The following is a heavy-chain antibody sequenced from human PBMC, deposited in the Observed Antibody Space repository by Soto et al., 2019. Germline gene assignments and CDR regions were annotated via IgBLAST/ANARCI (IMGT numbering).Heavy chain of an antibody. CDR2: ISSSSSYI. J-gene: IGHJ6*02. CDR1: GFTFSSYS. D-gene: IGHD3-3*01. V-gene: IGHV3-21*01. CDR3: ARDCYDFWSGYYRGGYYYYGMDV. Sequence: GGSLRLSCAASGFTFSSYSMNWVRQAPGKGLEWVSSISSSSSYIYYADSVKGRFTISRDNAKNSLYLQMNSLRAEDTAVYYCARDCYDFWSGYYRGGYYYYGMDVWGQGTTVTVSS.